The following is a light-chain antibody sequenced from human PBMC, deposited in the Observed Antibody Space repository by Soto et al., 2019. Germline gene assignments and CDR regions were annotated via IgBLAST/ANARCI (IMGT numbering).Light chain of an antibody. Sequence: DIQMTQSPSSLSASVGDRVTISCRASQTSATFVNWYQQKSGSAPRLLIYETSALQRGVPSRFSGSGSGTHFVLSISDFQPEDSATYFCQQTYTNPQTFGQGTKVDI. CDR1: QTSATF. CDR2: ETS. V-gene: IGKV1-39*01. J-gene: IGKJ1*01. CDR3: QQTYTNPQT.